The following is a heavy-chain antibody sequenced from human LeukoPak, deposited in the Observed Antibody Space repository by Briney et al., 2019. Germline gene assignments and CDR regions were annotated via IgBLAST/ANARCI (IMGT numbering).Heavy chain of an antibody. CDR2: ISSSGSTI. CDR3: ARVRIAARVFDY. D-gene: IGHD6-6*01. CDR1: GFTFSSYE. V-gene: IGHV3-48*03. J-gene: IGHJ4*02. Sequence: HPGGSLRLSCAASGFTFSSYEMNWVGQAAGKGVEGVSYISSSGSTIYYADSVKGRFTISRDNAKNSLYLQMNSLRAEDTAVYYCARVRIAARVFDYWGQGTLVTVSS.